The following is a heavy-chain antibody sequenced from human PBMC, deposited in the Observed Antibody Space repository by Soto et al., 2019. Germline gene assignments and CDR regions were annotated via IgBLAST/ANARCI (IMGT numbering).Heavy chain of an antibody. Sequence: SVKVSCKASGGTFNNYAISWLRQAPGQGLECMGGIIPIFGTANYAQKFQGRVTITADESTSTAYMELSSLRSEDTAVYYCARGGITIFGVVITPHYYYGMDVWGQGTTVTVSS. CDR3: ARGGITIFGVVITPHYYYGMDV. J-gene: IGHJ6*02. D-gene: IGHD3-3*01. CDR2: IIPIFGTA. CDR1: GGTFNNYA. V-gene: IGHV1-69*13.